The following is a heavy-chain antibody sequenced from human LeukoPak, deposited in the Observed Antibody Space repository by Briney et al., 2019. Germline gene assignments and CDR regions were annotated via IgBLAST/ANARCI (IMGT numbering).Heavy chain of an antibody. CDR1: GGSISSSSYY. D-gene: IGHD1-26*01. J-gene: IGHJ4*02. CDR3: ATVDSGSYGSDY. V-gene: IGHV4-39*07. CDR2: IYYSGST. Sequence: SETLSLTCTVSGGSISSSSYYWGWIRQPPGKGLEWIGSIYYSGSTYYNPSLKSRVTISVDTSKNQFSLKLSSVTAADTAVYYCATVDSGSYGSDYWGQGTLVTVSS.